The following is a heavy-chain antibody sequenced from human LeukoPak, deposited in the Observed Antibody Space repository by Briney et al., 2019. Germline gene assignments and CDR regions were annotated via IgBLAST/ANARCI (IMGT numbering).Heavy chain of an antibody. D-gene: IGHD1-14*01. J-gene: IGHJ4*02. V-gene: IGHV4-34*01. CDR2: INHSGST. Sequence: SETLSLTCAVYGGPFSGYYWSWIRQPPGKGLEGIGEINHSGSTNYNPSLKSRVTISVDTSKNQFSLKLSSVTAADTAVYYCARGRNLRDYWGQGTLVTVSS. CDR3: ARGRNLRDY. CDR1: GGPFSGYY.